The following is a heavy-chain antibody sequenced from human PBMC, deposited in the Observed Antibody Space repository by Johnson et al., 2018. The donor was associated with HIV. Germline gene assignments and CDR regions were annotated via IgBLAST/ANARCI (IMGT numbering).Heavy chain of an antibody. CDR1: GFTFSSYG. V-gene: IGHV3-30*18. D-gene: IGHD3-22*01. CDR3: AKEGSGYFHAFDI. J-gene: IGHJ3*02. Sequence: QMLLVESGGGVVQPGRSLRLSCAASGFTFSSYGMHWVRQAPGKGLEWVAVISYDGNNKYYADSVKGRFTISRDNSKNTLYLQMNSLRAEDTAVYYCAKEGSGYFHAFDIWVQGTMVTVSS. CDR2: ISYDGNNK.